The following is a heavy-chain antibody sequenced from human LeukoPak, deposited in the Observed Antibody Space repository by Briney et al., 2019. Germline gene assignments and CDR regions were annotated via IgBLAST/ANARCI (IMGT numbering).Heavy chain of an antibody. CDR3: ARDLRRESSRGGNYYYYGMGV. V-gene: IGHV3-21*01. J-gene: IGHJ6*02. D-gene: IGHD2-2*01. Sequence: YYADSVKGRFTISRDNAKNSLYLQMNSLRAEDTAVYYCARDLRRESSRGGNYYYYGMGVWGQGTTVTVSS.